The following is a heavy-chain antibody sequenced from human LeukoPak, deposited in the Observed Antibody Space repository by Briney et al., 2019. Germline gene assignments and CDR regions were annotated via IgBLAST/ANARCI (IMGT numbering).Heavy chain of an antibody. D-gene: IGHD5-18*01. CDR3: ARTTEGGYTYGYFYYYYMDV. V-gene: IGHV4-39*07. CDR2: IYYSGST. J-gene: IGHJ6*03. CDR1: GDSTSSRSYY. Sequence: SETLSLTCTVSGDSTSSRSYYWGWIRQPPGKGLEWIGNIYYSGSTYYNPSLKSRVTISVDTSKNQFSLKLTSVTAADTAVYYCARTTEGGYTYGYFYYYYMDVWGKGTTVTISS.